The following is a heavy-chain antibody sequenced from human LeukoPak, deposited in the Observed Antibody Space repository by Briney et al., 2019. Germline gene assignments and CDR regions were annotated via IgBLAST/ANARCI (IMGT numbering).Heavy chain of an antibody. Sequence: PGGSLRLSCSASGFIFRHYAVNWVRQSPGKGLEWVSGISGSGDSTYYADSVKGRFTISRDNAKNSLYLQMNSLRAEDTAVYYCAELGITMIGGVWGKGTTVTISS. CDR1: GFIFRHYA. J-gene: IGHJ6*04. CDR2: ISGSGDST. CDR3: AELGITMIGGV. D-gene: IGHD3-10*02. V-gene: IGHV3-48*03.